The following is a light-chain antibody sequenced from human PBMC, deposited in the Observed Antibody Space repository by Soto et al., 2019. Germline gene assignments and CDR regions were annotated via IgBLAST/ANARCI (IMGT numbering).Light chain of an antibody. Sequence: EIVLTLSPATLSLSPGVRDTLSCRASQTITTDLAWSQQKPGQPPRLLIYDASNRATGMPARISGSGSGTDFTLNISSLEPDDFVVYSCQQRKSRPRTFGPRTKVEIK. J-gene: IGKJ1*01. CDR1: QTITTD. CDR3: QQRKSRPRT. CDR2: DAS. V-gene: IGKV3-11*01.